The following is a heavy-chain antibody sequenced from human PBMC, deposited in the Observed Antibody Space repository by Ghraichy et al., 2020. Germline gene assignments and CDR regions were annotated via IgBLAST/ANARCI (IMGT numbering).Heavy chain of an antibody. V-gene: IGHV3-21*01. CDR3: ATSPVSKSGLDTYGFFAL. Sequence: GGSLRLSCAASGFIFSDFSTSWVRQAPGKGLEWVSSISRSSTYIYDADSVKGRFAISRDNAKNSLYLQMNNLRAEDTAVYYCATSPVSKSGLDTYGFFALWGRGTLVTVSS. CDR2: ISRSSTYI. D-gene: IGHD4-17*01. J-gene: IGHJ2*01. CDR1: GFIFSDFS.